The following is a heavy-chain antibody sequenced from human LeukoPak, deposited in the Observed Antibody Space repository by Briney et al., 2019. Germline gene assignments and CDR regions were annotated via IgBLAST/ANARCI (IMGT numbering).Heavy chain of an antibody. Sequence: PGGSLRLSCAASGLTGSHNYVSWVRQAPGKGLEWVSAIHTSGDTCYADSVKGRFTISRDNSKNTLYLQMNSLRVEDTAMYYCARGRWSSSGYQDYWGRGTLVTVSS. V-gene: IGHV3-53*01. D-gene: IGHD3-22*01. CDR1: GLTGSHNY. CDR3: ARGRWSSSGYQDY. J-gene: IGHJ4*02. CDR2: IHTSGDT.